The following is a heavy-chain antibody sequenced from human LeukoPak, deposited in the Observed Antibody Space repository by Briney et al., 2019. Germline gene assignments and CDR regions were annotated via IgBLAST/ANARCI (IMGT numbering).Heavy chain of an antibody. CDR1: TFTFSNYA. CDR3: AKWGDFDVLTGYYVPDF. V-gene: IGHV3-23*01. D-gene: IGHD3-9*01. J-gene: IGHJ4*02. CDR2: ITGSGGNT. Sequence: PGGSLRLSCAASTFTFSNYAMSWVRQAPGKGLEWVSAITGSGGNTYCADSVKGRFTISRDNSKNTLYLQMNSLRDEDTAVYYCAKWGDFDVLTGYYVPDFWGQGTLVTVSS.